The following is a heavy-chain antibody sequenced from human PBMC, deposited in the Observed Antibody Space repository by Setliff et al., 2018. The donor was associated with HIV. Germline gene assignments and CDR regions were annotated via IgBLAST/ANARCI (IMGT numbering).Heavy chain of an antibody. Sequence: PVGSLRLSCAAPGFTFSSYSMNWVRQAPGKGLEWVSSISSSSSYTYYADSVKGRFTISRGNAKNSLYLQMNSLRAEDTAVYYCARDRPRGGGSLDAFDIWGQGTMVTVSS. CDR1: GFTFSSYS. J-gene: IGHJ3*02. V-gene: IGHV3-21*01. CDR2: ISSSSSYT. CDR3: ARDRPRGGGSLDAFDI. D-gene: IGHD1-26*01.